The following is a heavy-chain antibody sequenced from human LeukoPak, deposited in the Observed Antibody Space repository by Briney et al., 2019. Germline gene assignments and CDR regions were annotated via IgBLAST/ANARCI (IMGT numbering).Heavy chain of an antibody. CDR2: ISAYNGNT. CDR3: AREGGILSGNP. CDR1: GYTFTSYG. Sequence: ASVKVSCKASGYTFTSYGISWVRQAPGQGLEWMGWISAYNGNTNYAQKFQGRVTMTRNTSISTAYMELSSLRSEDTAVYYCAREGGILSGNPWGQGTLVTVSS. J-gene: IGHJ5*02. V-gene: IGHV1-18*01. D-gene: IGHD2-21*01.